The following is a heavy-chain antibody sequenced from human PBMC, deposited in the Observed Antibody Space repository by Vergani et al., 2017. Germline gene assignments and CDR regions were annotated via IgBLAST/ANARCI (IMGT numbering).Heavy chain of an antibody. J-gene: IGHJ3*02. CDR3: ASPKDGNYDYRDHDAFDI. Sequence: QVQLVQSGAEVKKPGASVKVSCKASGYTFTSYGISWVRQAPGQGLEWMGGIIPIFGTANYAQKFQGRVTITADESTSTAYMELSSLRSEDTAVYYCASPKDGNYDYRDHDAFDIWGQGTMVTVSS. CDR2: IIPIFGTA. V-gene: IGHV1-69*13. CDR1: GYTFTSYG. D-gene: IGHD4-11*01.